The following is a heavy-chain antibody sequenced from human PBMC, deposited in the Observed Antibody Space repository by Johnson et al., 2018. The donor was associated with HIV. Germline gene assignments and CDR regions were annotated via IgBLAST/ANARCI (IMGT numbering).Heavy chain of an antibody. CDR2: ISYDGSNK. D-gene: IGHD3-16*01. CDR1: GFTFSSYG. Sequence: QEQLVESGGGVVQPGRSLRLSCAASGFTFSSYGMHWVRQAPGKGLEWVAVISYDGSNKYYADSVKGRFTISRDNSKNTLSLLMNSLREEDTAVYYCVRDLGLIGPWGAFDIWGQGTRVTVSS. J-gene: IGHJ3*02. CDR3: VRDLGLIGPWGAFDI. V-gene: IGHV3-30*03.